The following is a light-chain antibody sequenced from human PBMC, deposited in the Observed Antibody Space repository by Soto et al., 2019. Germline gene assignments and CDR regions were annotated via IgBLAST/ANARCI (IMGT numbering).Light chain of an antibody. CDR1: SSNIGSNT. CDR2: SDD. CDR3: AAWDDSLNGYV. J-gene: IGLJ1*01. V-gene: IGLV1-44*01. Sequence: QSVLIQPPSASGTPGQRVVFSCSGSSSNIGSNTVNWYQQLPGTAPKLLIYSDDQRPSGVPDRFSGSKSGTSASLAISGLQSEDEADYYCAAWDDSLNGYVFGTGTKVTVL.